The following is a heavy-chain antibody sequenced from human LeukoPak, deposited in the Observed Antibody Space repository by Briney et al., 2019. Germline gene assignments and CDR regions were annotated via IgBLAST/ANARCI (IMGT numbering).Heavy chain of an antibody. Sequence: PSETLSLTCTVSGGSISSYYWSWIRQPPGKGLEWIGYIYYSGSTNYNPSLKSRVTISVDTSKNQFSLKLSSVTAADTAVYYCARLPIVVITSGGYWGQGTLVTVSS. V-gene: IGHV4-59*08. J-gene: IGHJ4*02. CDR3: ARLPIVVITSGGY. CDR1: GGSISSYY. D-gene: IGHD3-22*01. CDR2: IYYSGST.